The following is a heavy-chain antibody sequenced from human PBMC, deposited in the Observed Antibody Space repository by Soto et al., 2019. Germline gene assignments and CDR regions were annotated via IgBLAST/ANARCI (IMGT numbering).Heavy chain of an antibody. CDR3: ARHSASSWSYYYYMDV. V-gene: IGHV4-39*01. CDR1: GGSISSSNYY. D-gene: IGHD3-3*01. J-gene: IGHJ6*03. CDR2: IYYSGST. Sequence: QLQLQESGPGLVKPSETLSLTCTVSGGSISSSNYYWGWIRQPPGKGLEWIGSIYYSGSTYYNPSLKSRVTISVDTSKNQFSLKLSSVIASDTAVYYCARHSASSWSYYYYMDVWGKGTTVTVSS.